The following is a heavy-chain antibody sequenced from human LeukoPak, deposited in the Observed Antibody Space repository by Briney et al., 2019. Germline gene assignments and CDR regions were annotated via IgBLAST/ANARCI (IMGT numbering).Heavy chain of an antibody. CDR2: IKSKSDGGTI. Sequence: PGGSLRLSCAASGFTFSSYAMSWVRQAPGRGLEWVGRIKSKSDGGTIDYAAPVKGRFTISRDDSRNTLYLQMNSLKTEDTAVYYCTTRRQDGWWGQGTLVTVS. CDR1: GFTFSSYA. V-gene: IGHV3-15*01. J-gene: IGHJ4*02. D-gene: IGHD2-15*01. CDR3: TTRRQDGW.